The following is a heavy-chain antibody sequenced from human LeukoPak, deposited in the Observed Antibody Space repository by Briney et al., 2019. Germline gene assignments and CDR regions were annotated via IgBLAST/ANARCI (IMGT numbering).Heavy chain of an antibody. J-gene: IGHJ5*02. V-gene: IGHV1-18*01. Sequence: ASVKVSCKASGYTFTIYGISWVRQAPGQGLEWMGWISAYNGNTNYAQKFQGRVTMTTDTSTTTAYMELRSLRSDDTAVYCCARFCGGGSCRFDPWGQGTLVTVSS. D-gene: IGHD2-15*01. CDR1: GYTFTIYG. CDR2: ISAYNGNT. CDR3: ARFCGGGSCRFDP.